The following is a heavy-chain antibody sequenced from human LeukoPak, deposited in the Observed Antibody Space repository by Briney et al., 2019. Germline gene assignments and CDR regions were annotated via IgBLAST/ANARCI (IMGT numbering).Heavy chain of an antibody. D-gene: IGHD3-10*01. Sequence: GGSLRLSCAASGFTFSSYSMNWVRQAPGKGLEWVSSISSSSSYMYYADSVKGRFTISRDNAKNSLYLQMNSLRAEDTAVYYCARGIWFGDAITSNFWYFDLWGRGTLVTVSS. CDR3: ARGIWFGDAITSNFWYFDL. V-gene: IGHV3-21*01. CDR2: ISSSSSYM. CDR1: GFTFSSYS. J-gene: IGHJ2*01.